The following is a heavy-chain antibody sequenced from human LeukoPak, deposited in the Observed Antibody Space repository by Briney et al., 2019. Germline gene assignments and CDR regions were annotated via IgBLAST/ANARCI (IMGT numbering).Heavy chain of an antibody. D-gene: IGHD3-22*01. CDR2: GYYSGNT. Sequence: SETLSLTCTVSGGSISSSSYYWGWIRQPPGKGLEWIGSGYYSGNTYYNPSLKSRVTISVDTSTNQFSLKMSSVTAADTALYYCATRIYYCDRHAFDVWGQGTMVTVSS. CDR1: GGSISSSSYY. V-gene: IGHV4-39*01. J-gene: IGHJ3*01. CDR3: ATRIYYCDRHAFDV.